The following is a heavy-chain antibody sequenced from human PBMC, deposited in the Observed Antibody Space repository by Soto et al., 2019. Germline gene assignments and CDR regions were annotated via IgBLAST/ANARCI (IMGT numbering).Heavy chain of an antibody. J-gene: IGHJ4*02. V-gene: IGHV1-8*01. CDR1: GYTFTNYD. D-gene: IGHD3-10*01. Sequence: QVQLVQSGAEVKQPGASVKVSCKASGYTFTNYDINWVRQATGQGLEWMGWMNPNSGNTGYAQKFQGRVSMTRNTSISTAYMELSSLRSEDTAVYYCARGYYYGSGSSPDYWGQGTLVTVSS. CDR2: MNPNSGNT. CDR3: ARGYYYGSGSSPDY.